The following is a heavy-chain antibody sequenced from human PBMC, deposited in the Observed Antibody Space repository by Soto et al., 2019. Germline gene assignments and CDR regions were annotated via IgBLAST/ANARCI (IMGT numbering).Heavy chain of an antibody. CDR1: GGSFSGYY. CDR3: ARVRSGYAIDY. J-gene: IGHJ4*02. D-gene: IGHD5-12*01. CDR2: INHSGST. V-gene: IGHV4-34*01. Sequence: SETLSLTCAVYGGSFSGYYWSWIRQPPGKGLEWIGEINHSGSTNYNPSLKSRVTISVDTSKNQFSLKLSSVTAADTAVYYCARVRSGYAIDYWGQGTLVTVSS.